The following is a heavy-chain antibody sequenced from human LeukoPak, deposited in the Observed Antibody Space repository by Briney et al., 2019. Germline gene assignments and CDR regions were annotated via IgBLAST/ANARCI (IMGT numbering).Heavy chain of an antibody. CDR3: STTYYYDSSEGY. D-gene: IGHD3-22*01. CDR1: GFTFSSYS. V-gene: IGHV3-15*07. Sequence: PGGSLRLSCAASGFTFSSYSMNWVRQAPGKGLEWVGRIKSKTDGGTTDYAAPVKGRFTISRDDSKNTLYLQMNSLKTEDTAVYYCSTTYYYDSSEGYWGQGTLVTVSS. CDR2: IKSKTDGGTT. J-gene: IGHJ4*02.